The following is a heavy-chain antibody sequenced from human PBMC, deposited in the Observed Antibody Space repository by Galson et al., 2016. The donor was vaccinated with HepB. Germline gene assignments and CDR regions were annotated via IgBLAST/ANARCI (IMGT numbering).Heavy chain of an antibody. CDR2: ISPYNGNT. CDR3: AREATPPLAFCGGDCYLNYFDY. Sequence: SVKVSCKASGYNFNSYGFSWVRQAPGQGLEWMGWISPYNGNTNYTQKFQGRVTVTKDTSTSTAYMELRSLRSDDTAVYYCAREATPPLAFCGGDCYLNYFDYWGQGTLVTVSS. D-gene: IGHD2-21*02. V-gene: IGHV1-18*01. CDR1: GYNFNSYG. J-gene: IGHJ4*02.